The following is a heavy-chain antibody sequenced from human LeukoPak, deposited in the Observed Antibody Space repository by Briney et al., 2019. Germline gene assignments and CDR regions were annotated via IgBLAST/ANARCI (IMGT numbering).Heavy chain of an antibody. J-gene: IGHJ6*03. Sequence: GGSLRLSCAASGFPFSDYGMYWVRQAPGKGLEWVAFIRYDGSNKYYADSVKGRFTISRDNSKNTLYLQMNSLRAEDTAVYYCAKGVPYYYYMDVWGKGTTVTIPS. CDR2: IRYDGSNK. D-gene: IGHD1-1*01. CDR1: GFPFSDYG. V-gene: IGHV3-30*02. CDR3: AKGVPYYYYMDV.